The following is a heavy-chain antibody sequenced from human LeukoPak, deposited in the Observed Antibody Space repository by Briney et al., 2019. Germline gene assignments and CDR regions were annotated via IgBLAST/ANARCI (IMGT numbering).Heavy chain of an antibody. D-gene: IGHD4-17*01. CDR2: INPNSGGT. V-gene: IGHV1-2*02. J-gene: IGHJ3*02. CDR3: AREAFTTVTSATDAFDI. Sequence: GASVKVSCKASGYTFTDLYIHWVRQAPGQGLEWMGWINPNSGGTNSAQKFQGRVTMTRDTSISTAYMELSRLRSDDTAVYYCAREAFTTVTSATDAFDIWGQGTMVTVS. CDR1: GYTFTDLY.